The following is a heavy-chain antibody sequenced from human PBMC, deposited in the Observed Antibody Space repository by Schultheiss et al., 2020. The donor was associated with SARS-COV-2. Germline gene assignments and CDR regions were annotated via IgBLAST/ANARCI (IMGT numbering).Heavy chain of an antibody. V-gene: IGHV4-30-4*01. CDR3: AKDRKIEGIAARQITPFQH. Sequence: SETLSLTCTVSGGSISSGGYYWSWIRQPPGKGLEWIGYIYYSGSTYYNPSLKSRVTISVDTSKRQFSLNMSSVTAADTAVYYCAKDRKIEGIAARQITPFQHWGQGTLVTVSS. J-gene: IGHJ1*01. CDR2: IYYSGST. D-gene: IGHD6-6*01. CDR1: GGSISSGGYY.